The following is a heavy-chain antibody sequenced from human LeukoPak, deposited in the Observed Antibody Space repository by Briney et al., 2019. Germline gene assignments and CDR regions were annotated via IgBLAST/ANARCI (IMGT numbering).Heavy chain of an antibody. D-gene: IGHD6-13*01. J-gene: IGHJ4*02. CDR3: AKGVIAAAGTRKGFDY. Sequence: GGSLRLSCAASGFTFSNYAMSWVRQAPGKGLEWVSAISGSGGSTYYADSVKGRFTISRDNSKNTLYLQMNSLRAEDTAVYYCAKGVIAAAGTRKGFDYWGQGTLVTVSS. V-gene: IGHV3-23*01. CDR1: GFTFSNYA. CDR2: ISGSGGST.